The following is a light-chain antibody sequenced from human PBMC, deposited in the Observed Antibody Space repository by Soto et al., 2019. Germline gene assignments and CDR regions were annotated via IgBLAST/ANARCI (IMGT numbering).Light chain of an antibody. CDR1: QSIRSD. J-gene: IGKJ3*01. Sequence: EVVLTQSPATLSLSPGERATLSCRASQSIRSDLAWYQQKPGQAPRLLIFNTSNRATGTPTRFSGSGSGTDFTLTISSLEPEDFAVYYCQRRSSWPSGTFGPGTKVDIK. CDR3: QRRSSWPSGT. CDR2: NTS. V-gene: IGKV3-11*01.